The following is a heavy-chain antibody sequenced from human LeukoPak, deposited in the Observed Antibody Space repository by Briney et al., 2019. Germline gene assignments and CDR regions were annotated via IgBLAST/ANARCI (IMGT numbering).Heavy chain of an antibody. V-gene: IGHV3-9*01. Sequence: GGSLRLSCAASGFTFDDYAMHWVRQAPGKGLEWVSGISWNSGSIGYADSVKGRFTISRDNAKNSLYLQMNSLRAEDTALYYCAKHSAAATYCYGSGSYVGGAFDIWGQGTKVTVSS. CDR3: AKHSAAATYCYGSGSYVGGAFDI. D-gene: IGHD3-10*01. CDR2: ISWNSGSI. J-gene: IGHJ3*02. CDR1: GFTFDDYA.